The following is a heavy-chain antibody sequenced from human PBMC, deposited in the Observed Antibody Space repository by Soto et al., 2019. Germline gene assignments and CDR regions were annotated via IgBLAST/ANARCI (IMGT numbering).Heavy chain of an antibody. CDR3: ARGGWLDS. J-gene: IGHJ4*02. CDR1: GFTFSTPG. D-gene: IGHD6-19*01. V-gene: IGHV3-23*01. CDR2: ISSGGEST. Sequence: EVQLLESGGGLVQPGGPLRLSCAASGFTFSTPGMSWVRQAPGKGLEWVSAISSGGESTYYADSVRGRFIISRDNSKNTLYLQMSSLRAEDTAVYYCARGGWLDSWGQGAPVTVSS.